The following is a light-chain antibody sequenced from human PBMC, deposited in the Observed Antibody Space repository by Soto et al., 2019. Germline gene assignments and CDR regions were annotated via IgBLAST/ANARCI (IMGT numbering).Light chain of an antibody. CDR3: AAWDDSLSGRDV. CDR2: MNN. CDR1: TSNIGSNY. J-gene: IGLJ1*01. Sequence: QSVLTQPPSASATPGQGVTISCSGSTSNIGSNYVYWYQQLPGTAPKLLIYMNNQRPSRVPDRFSGSKSGTSASLAISGLRSEDEADYYCAAWDDSLSGRDVFGTGTKLTVL. V-gene: IGLV1-47*01.